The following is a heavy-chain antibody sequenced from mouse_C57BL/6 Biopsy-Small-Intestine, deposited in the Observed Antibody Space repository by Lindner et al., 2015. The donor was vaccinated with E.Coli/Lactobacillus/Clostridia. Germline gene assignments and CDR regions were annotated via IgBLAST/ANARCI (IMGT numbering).Heavy chain of an antibody. CDR1: GYAFSSSW. V-gene: IGHV1-82*01. CDR2: IYPGDGDT. CDR3: ARSPAY. Sequence: VQLQESGPELVKPGASVKISCKASGYAFSSSWMNWVKQRPGKGLEWIGRIYPGDGDTNYNGKFKGKATLTAVKSSSTAYMQLSSLTSEDSAVYFCARSPAYWGQGTLVTVSA. J-gene: IGHJ3*01.